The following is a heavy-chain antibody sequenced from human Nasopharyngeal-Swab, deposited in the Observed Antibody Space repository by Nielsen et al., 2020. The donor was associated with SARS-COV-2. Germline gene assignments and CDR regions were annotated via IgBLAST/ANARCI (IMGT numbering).Heavy chain of an antibody. CDR3: AKATQIFWFGQFRNDAFDV. CDR2: ISYEGSKK. CDR1: GFSFNNYG. V-gene: IGHV3-30*18. D-gene: IGHD3-10*01. Sequence: GGSLRLSCVASGFSFNNYGMHWVCQAPGKGLEWVAVISYEGSKKFYVASVEGRFTVSRDFSKNTLFLQMNSLRPEDTAVYYCAKATQIFWFGQFRNDAFDVWGQGTLVTVSS. J-gene: IGHJ3*01.